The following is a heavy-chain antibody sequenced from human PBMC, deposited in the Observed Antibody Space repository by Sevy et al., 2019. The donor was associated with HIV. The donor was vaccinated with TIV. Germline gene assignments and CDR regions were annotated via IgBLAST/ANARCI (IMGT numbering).Heavy chain of an antibody. Sequence: GGSLRLSCAGSGFTFSNAWMSWVRQAPGKGLKWVGRIKSKTDGGTADHAAPVKGRFTISRDDSKNTLYLQMNSLKTEDTAVYYCTTDGMYYDILTGYYRVVDYWGQGTLVTVSS. CDR1: GFTFSNAW. D-gene: IGHD3-9*01. J-gene: IGHJ4*02. CDR2: IKSKTDGGTA. V-gene: IGHV3-15*01. CDR3: TTDGMYYDILTGYYRVVDY.